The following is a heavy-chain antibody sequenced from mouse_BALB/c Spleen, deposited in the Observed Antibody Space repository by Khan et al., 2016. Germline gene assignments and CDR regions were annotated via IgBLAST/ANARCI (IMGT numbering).Heavy chain of an antibody. CDR2: ISDGGSYT. D-gene: IGHD2-4*01. CDR3: AREGLRRGFAY. J-gene: IGHJ3*01. CDR1: GFTFSDYY. V-gene: IGHV5-4*02. Sequence: EVQLLESGGGLVKPGGSLKLSCAASGFTFSDYYMYWVRQTPEKRQEWVATISDGGSYTYYPDSVKGRFTISRDNAKNHLYLQMSSLKSEDTAMYYCAREGLRRGFAYWGQGTLVTVSA.